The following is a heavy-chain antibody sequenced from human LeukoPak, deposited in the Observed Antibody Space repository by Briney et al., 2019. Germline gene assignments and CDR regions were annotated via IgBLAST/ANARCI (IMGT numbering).Heavy chain of an antibody. D-gene: IGHD2-2*01. V-gene: IGHV4-4*07. Sequence: SETLSLTCTVSGGSISSYYCSWIRQPAGKGLEWIGRIYTSGSTNYNPSLKSRVTMSVDTSKNQFSLKLSSVTAADTAVYYCASDGVVPAAITPYNWFDPWGQGTLVTVSS. CDR1: GGSISSYY. CDR3: ASDGVVPAAITPYNWFDP. CDR2: IYTSGST. J-gene: IGHJ5*02.